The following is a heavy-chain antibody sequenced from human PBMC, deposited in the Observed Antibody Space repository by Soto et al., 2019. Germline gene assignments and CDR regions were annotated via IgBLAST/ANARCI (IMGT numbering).Heavy chain of an antibody. J-gene: IGHJ4*02. CDR2: IYYSGST. V-gene: IGHV4-30-4*01. D-gene: IGHD5-18*01. CDR3: ARAETRMVTVVTFDY. CDR1: GGSISSGDYY. Sequence: QVQLQESGPGLVKPSQTLSLTCTVSGGSISSGDYYWSWIRQPPGKGLEWIGYIYYSGSTYYNPSLKSRVTISVDTAKNQFSLKLSSVTAADTAVYYCARAETRMVTVVTFDYWGQGTLVTVSS.